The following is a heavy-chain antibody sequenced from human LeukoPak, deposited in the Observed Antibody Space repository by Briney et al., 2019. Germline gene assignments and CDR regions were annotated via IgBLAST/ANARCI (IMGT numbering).Heavy chain of an antibody. CDR3: ARGVAATNWCYYMDV. CDR1: GGSFSGYY. Sequence: SETLSLTCAVYGGSFSGYYWSWIRQPPGKGLEWVGEINRSGGTNYNPSLKSRVAVSVDTSKNQFSLKLSSVTAADTAIYYCARGVAATNWCYYMDVWGKGTTVTVSS. J-gene: IGHJ6*03. D-gene: IGHD2-8*02. CDR2: INRSGGT. V-gene: IGHV4-34*01.